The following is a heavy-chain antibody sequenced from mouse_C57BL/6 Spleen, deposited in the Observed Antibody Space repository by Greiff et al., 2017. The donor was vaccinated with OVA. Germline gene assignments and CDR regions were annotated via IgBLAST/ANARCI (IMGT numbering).Heavy chain of an antibody. Sequence: EVQLVESGGGLVKPGGSLKLSCAASGFTFSDYGMHWVRQAPEKGLEWVAYISSGSSTIYYADTVKGRCTISRDNAKNTLFLQMTSLRSEDTAMYYCARPWDYGCSYEGFAYWGQGTLVTVSA. V-gene: IGHV5-17*01. CDR2: ISSGSSTI. J-gene: IGHJ3*01. D-gene: IGHD1-1*01. CDR1: GFTFSDYG. CDR3: ARPWDYGCSYEGFAY.